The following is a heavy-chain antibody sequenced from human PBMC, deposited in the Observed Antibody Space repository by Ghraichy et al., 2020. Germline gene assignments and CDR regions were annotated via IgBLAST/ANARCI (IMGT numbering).Heavy chain of an antibody. CDR1: GFSLSTSGMC. Sequence: SGPTLVKPTQTLTLTCTFSGFSLSTSGMCVSWIRQPPGKALEWLALIDWDDDKYYSTSLKTRLTISKETSKNQVVLPMTNMDPVDKATYYCALETYCAAEHKFDPWGQGTLVTVSS. D-gene: IGHD2-21*01. J-gene: IGHJ5*02. CDR2: IDWDDDK. CDR3: ALETYCAAEHKFDP. V-gene: IGHV2-70*01.